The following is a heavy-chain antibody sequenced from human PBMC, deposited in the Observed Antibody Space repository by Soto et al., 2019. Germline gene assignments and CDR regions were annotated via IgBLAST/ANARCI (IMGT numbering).Heavy chain of an antibody. V-gene: IGHV4-59*12. CDR1: GGSISSYY. Sequence: PSETLSLTCTVSGGSISSYYWSWIRQPPGKGLEWIGYIYYNVNTNYNPSLKSRVTISVDTSKNQFSLKLSSVTAADTAMYYCARTSRFDSWGQGTLVTVSS. D-gene: IGHD6-6*01. J-gene: IGHJ4*02. CDR2: IYYNVNT. CDR3: ARTSRFDS.